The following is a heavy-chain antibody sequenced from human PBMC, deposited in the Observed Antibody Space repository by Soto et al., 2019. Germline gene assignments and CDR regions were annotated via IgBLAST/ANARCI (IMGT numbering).Heavy chain of an antibody. CDR3: VKDRLRGYFDY. Sequence: GGSLRLSCAASGFTFSSFGMSWVRQAPGKGLEWVSAITTSGGATYYADSVKGRFTISRDNSGNTLYLQMNSLRAEDTALYYCVKDRLRGYFDYWGQGTLVTVSS. CDR2: ITTSGGAT. D-gene: IGHD4-17*01. J-gene: IGHJ4*02. V-gene: IGHV3-23*01. CDR1: GFTFSSFG.